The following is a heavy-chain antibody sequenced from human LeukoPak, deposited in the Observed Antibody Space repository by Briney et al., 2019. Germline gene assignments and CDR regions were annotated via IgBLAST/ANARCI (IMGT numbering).Heavy chain of an antibody. CDR2: INAGNGNT. V-gene: IGHV1-3*01. J-gene: IGHJ4*02. Sequence: ASVKVSCKASGYTFTSYAMHWVRQAPGQRPEWMGWINAGNGNTKYSQKFQGRVTITRDTSATTAYMEVSSLRSEDTAVYYCARDSYIYGSGSYFNYWGQGTLVTVSS. CDR3: ARDSYIYGSGSYFNY. D-gene: IGHD3-10*01. CDR1: GYTFTSYA.